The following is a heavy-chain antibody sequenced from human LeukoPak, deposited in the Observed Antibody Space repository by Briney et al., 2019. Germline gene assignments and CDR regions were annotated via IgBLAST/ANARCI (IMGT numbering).Heavy chain of an antibody. J-gene: IGHJ4*02. Sequence: GGSLRLSCAASGFTFSSYSMNWVRQAPGKGLEWVSSITSSRTYIYYADSVKGRFTVSRDNARNSLYLQMNSLRVEDTALYYCARVGDWYYFDYWGQGALVTVSS. CDR2: ITSSRTYI. CDR1: GFTFSSYS. D-gene: IGHD2-21*01. CDR3: ARVGDWYYFDY. V-gene: IGHV3-21*01.